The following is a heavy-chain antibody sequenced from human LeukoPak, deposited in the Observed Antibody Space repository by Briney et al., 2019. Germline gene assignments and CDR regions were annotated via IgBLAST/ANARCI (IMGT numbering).Heavy chain of an antibody. D-gene: IGHD1-26*01. CDR1: GGSISSGSYF. J-gene: IGHJ5*02. CDR3: ARHIGGSYRRFDP. Sequence: SETLSLTCTVSGGSISSGSYFWGWIRQPPGKGLEWIGSIYYSGTTSYNPSLKSRVTISVDTSENQFSLKLSSVTAVDTAVYYCARHIGGSYRRFDPWGQGTLVTVSS. V-gene: IGHV4-39*01. CDR2: IYYSGTT.